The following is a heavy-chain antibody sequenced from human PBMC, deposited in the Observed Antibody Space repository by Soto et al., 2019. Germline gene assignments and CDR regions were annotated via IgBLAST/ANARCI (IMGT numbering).Heavy chain of an antibody. CDR3: AKVLVPAAIGLMVGMDV. CDR1: GFTFSSYG. CDR2: ISYDGSNK. V-gene: IGHV3-30*18. Sequence: QVQLVESGGGVVQPGRSLRLSCAASGFTFSSYGMHWVRQAPGKGLEWVAVISYDGSNKYYADSVKGRFTISRDNSKNTLYLQMHSLRAEDTAVYYCAKVLVPAAIGLMVGMDVWGQGTTVTVSS. J-gene: IGHJ6*02. D-gene: IGHD2-2*02.